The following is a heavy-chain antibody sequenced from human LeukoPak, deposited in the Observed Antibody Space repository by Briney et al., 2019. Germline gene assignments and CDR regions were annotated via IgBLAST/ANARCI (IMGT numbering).Heavy chain of an antibody. V-gene: IGHV4-4*07. CDR1: GGSISSYY. CDR2: IYTSGST. J-gene: IGHJ3*02. CDR3: ARSIVVVPAAIDDAFDI. Sequence: PSETLSLTCTVSGGSISSYYWSWIRQPAGKGLEWIGRIYTSGSTNYNPSLKSRVTMSVDTSKNQFSLKLSSVTAADTAVYYCARSIVVVPAAIDDAFDIWGQGTMVTVSS. D-gene: IGHD2-2*01.